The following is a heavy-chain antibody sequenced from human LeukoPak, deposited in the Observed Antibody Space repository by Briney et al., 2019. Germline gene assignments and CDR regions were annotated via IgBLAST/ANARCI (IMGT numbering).Heavy chain of an antibody. J-gene: IGHJ6*03. V-gene: IGHV4-38-2*02. CDR2: IYHSGST. CDR1: GYSISSGYY. CDR3: AREIIYSSSLYYYYYYMDV. Sequence: PSETLSLTCTVSGYSISSGYYWGWIRQPPGKGLEWIGSIYHSGSTYYNPSLKSRVTISVDTSKNQFSLKLSSVTAADTAVYYCAREIIYSSSLYYYYYYMDVWGKGTTVTVSS. D-gene: IGHD6-6*01.